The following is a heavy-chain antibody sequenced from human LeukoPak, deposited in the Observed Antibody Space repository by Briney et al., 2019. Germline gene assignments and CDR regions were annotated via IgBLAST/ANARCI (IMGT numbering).Heavy chain of an antibody. Sequence: PGGSLRLSCAASGFTFSSYAMSWVRQAPGKGLEWVSAISGSGGSTYYADSVKGRFTISRDNSKNTLYLQMNSLRAEDTAVYYCAKAKGYYYGSGSYYDRDYFDYWGQGTLVTVSS. D-gene: IGHD3-10*01. CDR3: AKAKGYYYGSGSYYDRDYFDY. J-gene: IGHJ4*02. V-gene: IGHV3-23*01. CDR2: ISGSGGST. CDR1: GFTFSSYA.